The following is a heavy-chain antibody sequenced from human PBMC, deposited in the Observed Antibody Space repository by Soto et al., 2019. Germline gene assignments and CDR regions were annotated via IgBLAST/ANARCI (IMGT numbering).Heavy chain of an antibody. CDR1: GGSISSYY. J-gene: IGHJ4*02. CDR2: IYYSGRT. V-gene: IGHV4-59*01. D-gene: IGHD3-22*01. CDR3: ASLYDSSGYFDY. Sequence: SETLSLTCTVSGGSISSYYWSWIRQPPGKGLEWIGYIYYSGRTNYNPSLKSRVTISVDTSKNQFSLKLSSVTAADTAVYYCASLYDSSGYFDYWGQGTLVTVSS.